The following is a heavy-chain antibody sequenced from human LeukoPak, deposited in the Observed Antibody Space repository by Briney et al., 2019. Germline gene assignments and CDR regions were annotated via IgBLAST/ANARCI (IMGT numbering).Heavy chain of an antibody. Sequence: GGSLRLSCAASGFTFSNYNFYWVRQAPGKGLEWVSTISSTSSYIYYADSMKGRFTISRDNAKNSLYLQMNSLRAEDTAVYYCARALWSGPVYYGMDVWGQGTTVTVSS. D-gene: IGHD3-10*01. CDR1: GFTFSNYN. CDR2: ISSTSSYI. V-gene: IGHV3-21*01. J-gene: IGHJ6*02. CDR3: ARALWSGPVYYGMDV.